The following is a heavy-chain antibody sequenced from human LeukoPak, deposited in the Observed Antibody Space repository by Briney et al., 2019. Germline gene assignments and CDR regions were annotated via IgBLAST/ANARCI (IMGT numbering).Heavy chain of an antibody. V-gene: IGHV3-66*01. CDR3: ARDYYDSSGYLPFDY. CDR1: GFTVSSNY. D-gene: IGHD3-22*01. CDR2: IYSGGST. Sequence: GGSLRLSCAASGFTVSSNYMSWVREAPGKGLEWGSVIYSGGSTYYADSVKGRFTISRDNSKNTLYLQMNSLRAEDTAVYYCARDYYDSSGYLPFDYWGQGTLVTVSS. J-gene: IGHJ4*02.